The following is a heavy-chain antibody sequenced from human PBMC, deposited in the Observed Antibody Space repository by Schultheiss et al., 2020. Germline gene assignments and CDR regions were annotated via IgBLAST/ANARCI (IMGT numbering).Heavy chain of an antibody. CDR3: ARVDSSWPTVPPDY. Sequence: GGSLRLSCAASGFTFSDYAMHWVRQAPGKGLEYVSDISNNGGSTYYADSVKDRFTISRDNSKNTLYLQMGSLRAEDTAVYYCARVDSSWPTVPPDYWGQGTLVTV. D-gene: IGHD6-13*01. CDR1: GFTFSDYA. V-gene: IGHV3-64*02. CDR2: ISNNGGST. J-gene: IGHJ4*02.